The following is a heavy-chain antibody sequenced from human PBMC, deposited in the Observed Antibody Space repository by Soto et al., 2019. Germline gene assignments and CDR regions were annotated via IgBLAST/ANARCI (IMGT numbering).Heavy chain of an antibody. CDR3: ARESDFVVVVAATVLEY. CDR2: ISYDGSNK. CDR1: GFTFSRYS. V-gene: IGHV3-30-3*01. D-gene: IGHD2-15*01. J-gene: IGHJ4*02. Sequence: QVQLVESGGGVVQPGRSLRLSCAASGFTFSRYSRHWVRQAPGKGREWVAVISYDGSNKYYADSVKGRFTISRDNSKNTLYLQMNSLGAEHTAVYYCARESDFVVVVAATVLEYWGQGTLVTVSA.